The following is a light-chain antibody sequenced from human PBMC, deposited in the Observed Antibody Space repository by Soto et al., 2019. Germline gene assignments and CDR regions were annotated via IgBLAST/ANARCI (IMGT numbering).Light chain of an antibody. CDR1: SSDVGAYNY. V-gene: IGLV2-11*01. CDR2: DVS. Sequence: QSALTQPPSVSGSPRQPVSISCTGTSSDVGAYNYVSWYQQHPGEAPKLMIYDVSRRPSGVPDRFSGSKSGNTASLTISGLQAEDEADYYCCSLAGSYTVIFGGGTKVTVL. J-gene: IGLJ2*01. CDR3: CSLAGSYTVI.